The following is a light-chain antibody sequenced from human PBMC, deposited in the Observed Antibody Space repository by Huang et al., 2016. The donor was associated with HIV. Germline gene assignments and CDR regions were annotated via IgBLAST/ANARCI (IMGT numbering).Light chain of an antibody. CDR2: DTS. Sequence: EIVLTQSPATLSLSPGERATLSCRASQSVSSFLAWYQQKPGQAPRLLIYDTSNRATGIPARFSGSGSGTDFNLTISSLEPEEFAVYFCQQRSNWPPLTFGGGTKVQIK. CDR1: QSVSSF. CDR3: QQRSNWPPLT. V-gene: IGKV3-11*01. J-gene: IGKJ4*01.